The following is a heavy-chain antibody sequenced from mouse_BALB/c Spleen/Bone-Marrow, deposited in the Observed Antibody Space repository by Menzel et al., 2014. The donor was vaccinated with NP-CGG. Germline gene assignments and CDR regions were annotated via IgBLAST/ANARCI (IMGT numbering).Heavy chain of an antibody. CDR2: IDPANGNT. D-gene: IGHD1-1*01. Sequence: VQLQQSGAGLVKPGASVKLSCTASGFNIKDTYMHWVKQRPEQGLEWIGRIDPANGNTKYDPKFQGKATITADTSSNTAYLQLSSLTSEDTAVYYCASYYYGSYGFAYWGQGTLVTVSA. V-gene: IGHV14-3*02. J-gene: IGHJ3*01. CDR1: GFNIKDTY. CDR3: ASYYYGSYGFAY.